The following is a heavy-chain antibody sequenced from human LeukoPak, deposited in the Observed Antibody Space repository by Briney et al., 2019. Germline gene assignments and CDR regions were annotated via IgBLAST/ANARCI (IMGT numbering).Heavy chain of an antibody. CDR3: AAPLSSTYYYYGMDV. D-gene: IGHD3-16*01. J-gene: IGHJ6*02. CDR2: INAGNGNT. CDR1: GYTFTSYA. Sequence: ASVKVSCKASGYTFTSYAMHWVRQAPGQRLEWMGWINAGNGNTKYSQKFQGRVTITRDTSASTAYMELSSLRSEDTAVYYCAAPLSSTYYYYGMDVWGQGTTVTVSS. V-gene: IGHV1-3*01.